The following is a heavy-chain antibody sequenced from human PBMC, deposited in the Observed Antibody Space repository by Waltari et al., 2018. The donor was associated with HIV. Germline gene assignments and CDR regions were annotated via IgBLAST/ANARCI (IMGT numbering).Heavy chain of an antibody. V-gene: IGHV4-30-4*01. D-gene: IGHD3-3*01. CDR3: ARGLTIFGVVIIPWFDP. Sequence: QVQLQESGPGLVKPSQTLSLTCTVSGGSISSGDYYWSWIRQPPGKGLEWIGYIYYSGHTYYNPSLKSRVTISVDTSKNQFSLKLSSVTAADTAVYYCARGLTIFGVVIIPWFDPWGQGTLVTVSS. J-gene: IGHJ5*02. CDR2: IYYSGHT. CDR1: GGSISSGDYY.